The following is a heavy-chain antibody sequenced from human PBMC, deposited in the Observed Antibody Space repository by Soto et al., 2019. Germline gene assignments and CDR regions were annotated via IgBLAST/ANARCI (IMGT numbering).Heavy chain of an antibody. CDR2: ISGSGGST. CDR1: GFTFSSYA. D-gene: IGHD3-3*01. Sequence: GGSLRLSCAASGFTFSSYAMSWVRQAPGKGLEWVSAISGSGGSTYYADSVKGRFTISRDNSKNTLYLQMNSLRAEDTAVYYCAKHLTYYDFWSGYYGRWNYYYYMDVWGKGTTVTVSS. J-gene: IGHJ6*03. V-gene: IGHV3-23*01. CDR3: AKHLTYYDFWSGYYGRWNYYYYMDV.